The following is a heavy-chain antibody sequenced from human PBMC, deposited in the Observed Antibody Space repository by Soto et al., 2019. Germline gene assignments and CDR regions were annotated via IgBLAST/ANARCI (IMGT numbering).Heavy chain of an antibody. V-gene: IGHV1-18*01. D-gene: IGHD3-10*01. J-gene: IGHJ5*02. CDR3: ARNGLLWFGDNWFDP. CDR1: GYTFTSYG. CDR2: ISAYNGNT. Sequence: ASVKVSCKASGYTFTSYGMSWVRQAPGQGLEWMGWISAYNGNTNYAQKLQGRVTMTTDTSTSTAYMELRSLRSDDTAVYYCARNGLLWFGDNWFDPWGQGTLVTVSS.